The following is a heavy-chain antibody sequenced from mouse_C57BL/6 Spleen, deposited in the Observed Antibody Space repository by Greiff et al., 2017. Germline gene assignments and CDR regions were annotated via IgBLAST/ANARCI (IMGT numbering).Heavy chain of an antibody. CDR3: AKDGYYENGYFDV. D-gene: IGHD2-3*01. CDR2: INPSTGGT. V-gene: IGHV1-42*01. J-gene: IGHJ1*03. Sequence: EVKLVESGPELVKPGASVKISCKASGYSFTGYYMNWVKQSPEKSLEWIGEINPSTGGTTYNQKFKAKATLTVDKSSSTAYMQLKSLTSEDSAVYYCAKDGYYENGYFDVWGTGTTVTVSS. CDR1: GYSFTGYY.